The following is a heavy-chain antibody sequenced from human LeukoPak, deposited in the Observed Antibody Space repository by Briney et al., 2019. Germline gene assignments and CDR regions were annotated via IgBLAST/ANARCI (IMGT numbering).Heavy chain of an antibody. CDR1: GGSFSGYY. CDR3: ARREGWFGVLFVE. CDR2: INHSGST. D-gene: IGHD3-10*01. Sequence: SETLSLTCAVYGGSFSGYYWSWIRQPPGKGLEWIGEINHSGSTNYNPSLKSRVTISVDTSKNQFSLKLSSVTAADTAVYYCARREGWFGVLFVEWGQGTLVTVSS. V-gene: IGHV4-34*01. J-gene: IGHJ4*02.